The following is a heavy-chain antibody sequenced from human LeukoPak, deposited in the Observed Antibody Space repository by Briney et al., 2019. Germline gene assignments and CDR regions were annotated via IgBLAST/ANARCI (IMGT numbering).Heavy chain of an antibody. CDR3: AREGDGVVIIGTYGMDV. J-gene: IGHJ6*02. D-gene: IGHD3-3*01. Sequence: GGSLRLSCAASGFTFSSYSMNWVRQAPGKGLEWVSSISSSSSYIYYADSVKGRFTISRDNAKNSLYLQMNSLRAEDTAVYYCAREGDGVVIIGTYGMDVWGQGTTVTVSS. V-gene: IGHV3-21*01. CDR1: GFTFSSYS. CDR2: ISSSSSYI.